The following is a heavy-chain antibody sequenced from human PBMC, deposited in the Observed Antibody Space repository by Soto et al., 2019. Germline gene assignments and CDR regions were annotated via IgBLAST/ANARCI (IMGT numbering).Heavy chain of an antibody. D-gene: IGHD4-17*01. Sequence: SETLSLTCTVSGGSISSGGYYWSWIRQHPGKGLEWIGYIYYSGSTYYNPSLKSRVTISVDTSKNQFSLKLSSVTAADTAVYYCARDRNGDYVDYYYYGMDVWGQGTTVT. CDR1: GGSISSGGYY. CDR3: ARDRNGDYVDYYYYGMDV. V-gene: IGHV4-31*02. J-gene: IGHJ6*02. CDR2: IYYSGST.